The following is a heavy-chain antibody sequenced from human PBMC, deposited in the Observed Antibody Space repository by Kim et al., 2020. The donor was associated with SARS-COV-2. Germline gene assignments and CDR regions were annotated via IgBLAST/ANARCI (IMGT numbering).Heavy chain of an antibody. CDR2: IYYNGGT. CDR1: GGSIRSDF. CDR3: ARIIGHPLRRGGFDY. Sequence: SETLSLTCSVSGGSIRSDFWSWIRQPPGKGLEWIGYIYYNGGTSYNPSLKSRVTISLDTSRNQFSLRLSSVTAADTAVYFCARIIGHPLRRGGFDYWGQGTLVTVSS. J-gene: IGHJ4*02. D-gene: IGHD3-10*01. V-gene: IGHV4-59*13.